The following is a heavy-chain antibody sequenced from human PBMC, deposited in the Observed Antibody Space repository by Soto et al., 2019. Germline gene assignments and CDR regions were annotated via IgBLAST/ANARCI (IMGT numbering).Heavy chain of an antibody. CDR3: AKDQARGYDDVWGSYRRLMDV. V-gene: IGHV3-30*18. CDR2: ISYDGSNK. Sequence: QVQLVESGGGVVQPGRSLRLSCAASGFTFSSYGMHWVRQAPGKGLEWVAVISYDGSNKYYADSVKGRFTISRDNSKNTLYLQMNSLRAEETAVYYCAKDQARGYDDVWGSYRRLMDVWGQGTTVTVSS. CDR1: GFTFSSYG. J-gene: IGHJ6*02. D-gene: IGHD3-16*02.